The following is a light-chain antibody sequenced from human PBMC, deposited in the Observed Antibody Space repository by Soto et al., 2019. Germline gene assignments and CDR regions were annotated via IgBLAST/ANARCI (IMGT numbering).Light chain of an antibody. Sequence: QSALTQPASVSGSPGQSITISCTGTSRDVGGYNYVSWYQQHPGKAPKLLIYEVTNRPSGISNRFSGSKSGNTASLTISGLQAEDEADYYCSSYTNNNTPVFGGGTKLTVL. CDR2: EVT. CDR1: SRDVGGYNY. J-gene: IGLJ3*02. V-gene: IGLV2-14*01. CDR3: SSYTNNNTPV.